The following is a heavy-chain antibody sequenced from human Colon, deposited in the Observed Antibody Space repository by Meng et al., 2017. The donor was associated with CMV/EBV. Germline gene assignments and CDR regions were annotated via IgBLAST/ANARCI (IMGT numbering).Heavy chain of an antibody. CDR3: ATDGAGDSLDY. CDR1: GFNFIESG. CDR2: INPNSGDT. V-gene: IGHV1-2*02. D-gene: IGHD7-27*01. J-gene: IGHJ4*02. Sequence: ASVKVSCKASGFNFIESGVHWVRQAPGQGLEWMGWINPNSGDTNYAQKFQGRVTVTRDTSISTTYMDLSRLKSDDTAVYYCATDGAGDSLDYWGQGTLVTVSS.